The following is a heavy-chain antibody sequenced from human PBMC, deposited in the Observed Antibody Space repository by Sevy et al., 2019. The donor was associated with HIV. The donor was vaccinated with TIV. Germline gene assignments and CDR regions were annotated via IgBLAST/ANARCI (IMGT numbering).Heavy chain of an antibody. CDR2: KTGSAGVT. CDR3: AKGRIPSIGSLGPFDS. D-gene: IGHD6-6*01. V-gene: IGHV3-23*01. CDR1: GFSLSNYA. J-gene: IGHJ4*02. Sequence: GGSLRLSCAASGFSLSNYAMSWVRQAPGKGLEWISTKTGSAGVTYYADSVKGRFTISRDNSTNTLFLQMNSLRAEDTALYYCAKGRIPSIGSLGPFDSWCQGTLVTVSS.